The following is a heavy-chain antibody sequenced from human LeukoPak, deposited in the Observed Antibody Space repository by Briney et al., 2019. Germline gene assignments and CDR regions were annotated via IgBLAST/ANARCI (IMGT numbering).Heavy chain of an antibody. D-gene: IGHD5-24*01. CDR2: IQPGDSDT. CDR3: ARRNGYNAGALDFDY. V-gene: IGHV5-51*01. CDR1: GYSFTNYR. Sequence: KLGESLKISCTGSGYSFTNYRIGWVRQMPGKGLEWMGIIQPGDSDTAYSPSFQGQVTISADKSITTAYLQWSSLKASDTAMYYCARRNGYNAGALDFDYWGQGTLVTVSS. J-gene: IGHJ4*02.